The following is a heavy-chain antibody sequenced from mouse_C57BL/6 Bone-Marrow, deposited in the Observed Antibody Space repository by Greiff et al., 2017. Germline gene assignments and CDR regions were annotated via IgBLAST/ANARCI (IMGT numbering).Heavy chain of an antibody. J-gene: IGHJ3*01. CDR3: ASEGYPYWFAY. Sequence: QVQLQQPGAELVKPGASVKLSCKASGYTFTSYWMQWVKQRPGQGLEWIGEIDPSDSYTNYNQKFKGKATLTVDTSSSTAYMQLSSLTSEDSAVYYCASEGYPYWFAYGGQGTLVTVSA. V-gene: IGHV1-50*01. CDR2: IDPSDSYT. CDR1: GYTFTSYW. D-gene: IGHD2-3*01.